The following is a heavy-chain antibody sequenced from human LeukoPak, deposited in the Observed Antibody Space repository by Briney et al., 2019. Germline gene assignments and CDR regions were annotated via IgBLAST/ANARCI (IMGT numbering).Heavy chain of an antibody. J-gene: IGHJ6*02. CDR2: ISSSSSTI. D-gene: IGHD3-3*01. CDR1: GFRFSDYT. V-gene: IGHV3-48*01. CDR3: ARGYAIFGVVISYYYGMDV. Sequence: GGSLRLSCAASGFRFSDYTMTWVRQAPGKGLEWVPYISSSSSTIYYADSVKGRFTISRDNAKNSLYLQMNSLRAEDTAVYYCARGYAIFGVVISYYYGMDVWGQGTTVTVSS.